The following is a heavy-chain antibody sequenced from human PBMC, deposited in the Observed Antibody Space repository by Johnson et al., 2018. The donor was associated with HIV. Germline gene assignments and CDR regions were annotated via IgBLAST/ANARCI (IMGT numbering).Heavy chain of an antibody. CDR2: IFSVGNT. V-gene: IGHV3-66*02. D-gene: IGHD5-24*01. CDR3: ARDGRDLATRGGFDI. CDR1: GITVNTNY. J-gene: IGHJ3*02. Sequence: VQLVESGGGLVQSGGSLRLSCAASGITVNTNYMSWVRRAPGKGLEWVSVIFSVGNTYYADSVKGRFTISRDNSKNMLYLQMNSLRPEDTAVYYCARDGRDLATRGGFDIWGPGTVVTVSS.